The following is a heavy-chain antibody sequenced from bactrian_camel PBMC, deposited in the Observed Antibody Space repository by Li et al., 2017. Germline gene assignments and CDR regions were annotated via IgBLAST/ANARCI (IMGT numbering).Heavy chain of an antibody. V-gene: IGHV3S53*01. D-gene: IGHD5*01. J-gene: IGHJ6*01. CDR3: AARPYGARCRLDAAEFAY. CDR2: ILSDGTT. Sequence: LVESGGGSVQAGGSLILSCAGSGFRHSVCTMGWYRQTPGNERVVVSTILSDGTTYYADSVKGRFTVSQDSAEDTVYLQMNSLKPEDTAMYYCAARPYGARCRLDAAEFAYWGQGTQVTVS. CDR1: GFRHSVCT.